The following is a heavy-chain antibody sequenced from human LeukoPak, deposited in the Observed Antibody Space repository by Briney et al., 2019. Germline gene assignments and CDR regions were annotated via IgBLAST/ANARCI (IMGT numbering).Heavy chain of an antibody. D-gene: IGHD3-10*01. V-gene: IGHV3-30*02. Sequence: GGSLRLSCAASGFSFRDYGMHWVRRTPGKGLEWVAFTRSDGSDKYYADSVRGRFTISRDNARRTVSLEMSRLRNDDAALYYCSKGAPILRGDMDVWGTGTTVTVSS. CDR3: SKGAPILRGDMDV. J-gene: IGHJ6*03. CDR1: GFSFRDYG. CDR2: TRSDGSDK.